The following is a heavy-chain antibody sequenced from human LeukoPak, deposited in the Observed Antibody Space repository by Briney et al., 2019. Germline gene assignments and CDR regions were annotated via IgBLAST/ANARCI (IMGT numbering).Heavy chain of an antibody. CDR2: ISGSGGST. V-gene: IGHV3-23*01. J-gene: IGHJ4*02. Sequence: GSLRLSCAASGFTFSSYAMSWVRQAPGEGLEWVSAISGSGGSTYYADSVKGRFTISRDNSKNTLYLQMNSLRAEDTAVYYCAKVGIDGSGPFDHWGQGTLVTVSS. CDR3: AKVGIDGSGPFDH. D-gene: IGHD3-10*01. CDR1: GFTFSSYA.